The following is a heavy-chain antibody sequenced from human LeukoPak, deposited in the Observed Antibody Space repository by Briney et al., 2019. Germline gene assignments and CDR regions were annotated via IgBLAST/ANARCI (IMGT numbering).Heavy chain of an antibody. V-gene: IGHV3-21*01. D-gene: IGHD1-26*01. CDR2: ISSSSHI. CDR3: ARSPGGANNWFDP. CDR1: GFTFSSYS. Sequence: GGSLRLSCAASGFTFSSYSMNWVRQAPGKGLEWVSSISSSSHIHYADSVKGRFTISRDNAKNSLYLQMNSLRAEDTAVYYCARSPGGANNWFDPWGQGTPVTVSS. J-gene: IGHJ5*02.